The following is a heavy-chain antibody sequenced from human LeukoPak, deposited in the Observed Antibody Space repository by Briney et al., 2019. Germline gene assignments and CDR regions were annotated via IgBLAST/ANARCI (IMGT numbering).Heavy chain of an antibody. Sequence: SETLSLTCAVYGGSFSGYYWSWIRQPPGKGLEWIGEINHSGSTNYNPSLKSRVTISVDTSKNQFSLKLSSVAAADTAVYYRATGPSQLLDDRSYYFDYWGQGTLVTVSS. CDR1: GGSFSGYY. CDR2: INHSGST. V-gene: IGHV4-34*01. CDR3: ATGPSQLLDDRSYYFDY. D-gene: IGHD2-2*01. J-gene: IGHJ4*02.